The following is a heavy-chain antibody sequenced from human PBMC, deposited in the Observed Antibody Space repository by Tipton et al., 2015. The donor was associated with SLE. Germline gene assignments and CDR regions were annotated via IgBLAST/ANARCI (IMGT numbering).Heavy chain of an antibody. Sequence: TLSLTCTVSGGSISSGSYYWGWIRQPPGKGLEWIGSIYYSGSTYCNPSLKSRVTISVDTSKNQFSLKLSSVTAADTAVYYCARDLSGDDAFDIWGQGTMVTVSS. CDR2: IYYSGST. V-gene: IGHV4-39*07. CDR1: GGSISSGSYY. D-gene: IGHD2-15*01. J-gene: IGHJ3*02. CDR3: ARDLSGDDAFDI.